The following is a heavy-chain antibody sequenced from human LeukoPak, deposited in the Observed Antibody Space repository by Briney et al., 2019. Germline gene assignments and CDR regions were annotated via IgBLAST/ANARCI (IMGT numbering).Heavy chain of an antibody. D-gene: IGHD3-10*01. CDR3: AREGLDYYGSGRYVFDY. J-gene: IGHJ4*02. CDR1: GGSISSGDYY. V-gene: IGHV4-30-4*01. CDR2: IYYSGST. Sequence: SETLSLTCTVSGGSISSGDYYWSWIRQPPGKGLEWIGYIYYSGSTYYNPSLKSRVTISVDTSKNQFSLKLSSVTAADTAVYYCAREGLDYYGSGRYVFDYWGQGTLVTVSS.